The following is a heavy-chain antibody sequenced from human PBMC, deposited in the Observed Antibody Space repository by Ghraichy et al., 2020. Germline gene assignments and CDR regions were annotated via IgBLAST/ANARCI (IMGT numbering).Heavy chain of an antibody. V-gene: IGHV3-48*02. CDR3: ARGRLQYGPYFDY. CDR2: ISSDSTTI. Sequence: GGSLRLSCAASGFTFSTYSVNWVRQAPGKGLEWVSYISSDSTTIYYADSVKGRFTISRDNAKNSLYLQMNSLRDEDTAVYYCARGRLQYGPYFDYWGQGTLVTVSS. D-gene: IGHD4-11*01. CDR1: GFTFSTYS. J-gene: IGHJ4*02.